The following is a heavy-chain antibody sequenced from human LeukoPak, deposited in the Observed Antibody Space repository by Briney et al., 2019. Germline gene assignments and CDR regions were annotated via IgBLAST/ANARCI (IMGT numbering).Heavy chain of an antibody. Sequence: SETLSLTCTVSGGSISSYYWSWIRQPPGKGLEWIGYIYYSGSTNYNPSLKSRVTISVDTSKNQFSLKLSSVTAADTAVYYCARDQSGYDPPLYYYYMDVWGKGTTVTVSS. D-gene: IGHD5-12*01. CDR3: ARDQSGYDPPLYYYYMDV. J-gene: IGHJ6*03. CDR2: IYYSGST. V-gene: IGHV4-59*01. CDR1: GGSISSYY.